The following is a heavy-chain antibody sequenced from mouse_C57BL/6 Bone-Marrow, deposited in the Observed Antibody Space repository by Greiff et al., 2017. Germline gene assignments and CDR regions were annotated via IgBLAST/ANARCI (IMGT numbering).Heavy chain of an antibody. D-gene: IGHD1-1*01. V-gene: IGHV6-3*01. Sequence: EVKVEEPGGGLVQPGGSMKLSCVASGFTFSNYWMNWVRQSPEKGLEWVGQIRLNSDNYATNYAESVKGRFTISRDDSKSSVYLQINNLRAEDTGIYYCTSFFPFISDYWGQGTTLTVSS. J-gene: IGHJ2*01. CDR2: IRLNSDNYAT. CDR3: TSFFPFISDY. CDR1: GFTFSNYW.